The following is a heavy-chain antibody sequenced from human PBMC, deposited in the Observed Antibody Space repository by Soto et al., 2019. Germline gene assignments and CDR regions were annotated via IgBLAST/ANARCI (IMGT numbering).Heavy chain of an antibody. CDR3: ARDASWNGPAAIGY. CDR1: GFTFCDYY. V-gene: IGHV3-11*04. D-gene: IGHD2-2*01. Sequence: GGSLRLSCAASGFTFCDYYVSWIRQAPGKGLEWVSYISSSGSTIYYAASVKGRFTISRDNAKNSLYLQMNSLRAEDTAVYYCARDASWNGPAAIGYWGQGTLVTVSS. J-gene: IGHJ4*02. CDR2: ISSSGSTI.